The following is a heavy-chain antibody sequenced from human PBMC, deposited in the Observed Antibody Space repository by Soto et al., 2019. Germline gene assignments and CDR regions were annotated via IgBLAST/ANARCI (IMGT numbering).Heavy chain of an antibody. V-gene: IGHV3-23*01. CDR2: ISGSGGST. CDR3: AKTDGSGSYLYIYYYYGMDV. J-gene: IGHJ6*02. D-gene: IGHD3-10*01. Sequence: PGGSLRLSCAASGFTFSSYAMSWGRQAPWKGLEWVSAISGSGGSTYYADSVKGRFTISRDNSKNTLYLQMNSLRAEDTAVYYCAKTDGSGSYLYIYYYYGMDVWGQGTTVTVSS. CDR1: GFTFSSYA.